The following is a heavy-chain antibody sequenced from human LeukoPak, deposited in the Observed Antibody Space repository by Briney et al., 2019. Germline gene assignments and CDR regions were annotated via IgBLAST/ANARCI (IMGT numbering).Heavy chain of an antibody. CDR1: GGSISSYY. J-gene: IGHJ6*04. CDR2: IYYSGST. CDR3: ARDSDGMDV. Sequence: KSSETLSLTCTVSGGSISSYYWSWIRQPPGKGLEWIGYIYYSGSTNYNPSLKSRVTISVDTSKNQFSLKLSSVAAADTAVYYCARDSDGMDVWGKGTTVTVSS. V-gene: IGHV4-59*01. D-gene: IGHD3-10*01.